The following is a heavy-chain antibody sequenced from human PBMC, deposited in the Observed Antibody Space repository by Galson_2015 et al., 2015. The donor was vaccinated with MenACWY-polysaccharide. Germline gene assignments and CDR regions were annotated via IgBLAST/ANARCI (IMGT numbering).Heavy chain of an antibody. CDR2: IKQDGSEK. V-gene: IGHV3-7*01. J-gene: IGHJ3*02. CDR3: ARAPHYYDTSGYFCYAFYI. CDR1: GFTFSSYW. D-gene: IGHD3-22*01. Sequence: SLRLSCAASGFTFSSYWMTWVRQAPGKGLECVANIKQDGSEKYNVDSVKGRFTISRDNAKNSLFLQMNSLRAEDTAVYYCARAPHYYDTSGYFCYAFYIWAQGTRFPVSS.